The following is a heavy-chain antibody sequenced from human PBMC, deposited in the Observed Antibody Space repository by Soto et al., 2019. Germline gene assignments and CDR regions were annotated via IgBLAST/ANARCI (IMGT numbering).Heavy chain of an antibody. CDR2: VYYSGST. D-gene: IGHD2-15*01. CDR3: AGFVVPASRNSDFDY. Sequence: SETLSLTCTVSGISVSTSDYYWGWVRQPPGKGLDWIGNVYYSGSTFYNPSLRSRVTLSVDTSKNQFSLRLNSVTAADTAVYFCAGFVVPASRNSDFDYWGQGTLVTVS. V-gene: IGHV4-39*01. J-gene: IGHJ4*02. CDR1: GISVSTSDYY.